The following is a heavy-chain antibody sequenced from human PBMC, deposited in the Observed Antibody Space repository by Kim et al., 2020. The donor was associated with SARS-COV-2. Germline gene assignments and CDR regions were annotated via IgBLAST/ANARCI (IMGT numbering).Heavy chain of an antibody. J-gene: IGHJ5*02. CDR3: ARGSSLTIFGVVGWFDP. D-gene: IGHD3-3*01. CDR1: GGSISSYY. CDR2: IYYSGST. V-gene: IGHV4-59*01. Sequence: SETLSLTCTVSGGSISSYYWSWIRQPPGKGLEWIGYIYYSGSTNYNPSLKSRVTISVDTSKNQFSLKPSSVTAADTAVYYCARGSSLTIFGVVGWFDPWGQGTLVTVSS.